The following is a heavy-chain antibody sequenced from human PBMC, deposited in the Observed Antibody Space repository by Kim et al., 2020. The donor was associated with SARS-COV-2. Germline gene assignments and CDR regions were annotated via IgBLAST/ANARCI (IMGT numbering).Heavy chain of an antibody. V-gene: IGHV3-11*06. D-gene: IGHD3-10*01. CDR2: ISSSSSYT. CDR3: ARDLKATMVRRRPDAFYI. CDR1: GFTFSDYY. Sequence: GRSLRLSCAASGFTFSDYYMSWIRQAPGKGLEWVSYISSSSSYTNYADSVKGRFTISRDNAKNSLYLQMNSLRAEDTAVYYCARDLKATMVRRRPDAFYIWGQGTMVTVSS. J-gene: IGHJ3*02.